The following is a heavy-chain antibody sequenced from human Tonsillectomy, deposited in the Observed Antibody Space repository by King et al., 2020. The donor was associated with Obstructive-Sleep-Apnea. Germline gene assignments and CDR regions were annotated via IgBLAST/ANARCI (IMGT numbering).Heavy chain of an antibody. V-gene: IGHV3-9*01. D-gene: IGHD6-19*01. J-gene: IGHJ4*02. CDR3: AKDLSSGWYRGADY. Sequence: VQLVESGGGLVQPGRSLRLSCAASRFTFDDYAMHWVRQAPGKGLELVSGISWNSGSIGYADSVKGRVTISRDNARNSLYLQMNSLRAEDTALYYCAKDLSSGWYRGADYWGQGTLVTVPS. CDR1: RFTFDDYA. CDR2: ISWNSGSI.